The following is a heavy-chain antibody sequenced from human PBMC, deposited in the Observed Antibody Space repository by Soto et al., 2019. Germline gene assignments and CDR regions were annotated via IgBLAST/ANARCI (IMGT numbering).Heavy chain of an antibody. V-gene: IGHV6-1*01. CDR1: GDSVSSNSAA. CDR2: TYYRSKWYK. D-gene: IGHD1-7*01. J-gene: IGHJ6*02. Sequence: PSQTLSLTCAISGDSVSSNSAAWNWIRQSPSRDLKWLGRTYYRSKWYKDYAVSVKSRITINPDTSKNQFSLQLNSVTPEDTAVFFCARVRLELRTTYYYYGMDVWGQGTTVTVSS. CDR3: ARVRLELRTTYYYYGMDV.